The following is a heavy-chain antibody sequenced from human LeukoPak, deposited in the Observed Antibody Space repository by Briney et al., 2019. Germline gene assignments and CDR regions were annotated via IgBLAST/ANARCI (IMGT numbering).Heavy chain of an antibody. CDR3: ARRDSSSWSPIDAFDI. CDR2: IYYSGST. Sequence: SETLSLTCTVSGGSISSSSYYWGWLRQPPGKGLEWIGSIYYSGSTYYNPSLKSRVTISVDTSKNQFSLKLSSVTAADTAVYYCARRDSSSWSPIDAFDIWGQGTMVTVSS. V-gene: IGHV4-39*01. D-gene: IGHD6-13*01. CDR1: GGSISSSSYY. J-gene: IGHJ3*02.